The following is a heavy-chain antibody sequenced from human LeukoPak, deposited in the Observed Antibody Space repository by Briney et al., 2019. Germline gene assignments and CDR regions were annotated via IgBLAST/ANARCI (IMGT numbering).Heavy chain of an antibody. V-gene: IGHV1-69*04. J-gene: IGHJ6*02. D-gene: IGHD5-24*01. CDR1: GGTFSSYA. CDR3: ARAGDCRDGYNCVYYYYGMDV. Sequence: GASVKVSCKASGGTFSSYAISWVRQAPGQGLEWMGRIIPILGIANYAQKFQGRVTITADKSTSTAYMELSSLRSEDTAVYYCARAGDCRDGYNCVYYYYGMDVWGQGTTVTVSS. CDR2: IIPILGIA.